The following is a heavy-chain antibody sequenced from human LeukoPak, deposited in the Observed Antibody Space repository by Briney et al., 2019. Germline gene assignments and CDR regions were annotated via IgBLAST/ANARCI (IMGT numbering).Heavy chain of an antibody. CDR2: INHSGST. CDR3: ARAGKAAACKDY. D-gene: IGHD6-13*01. Sequence: SETLSLTCAVYGGSFSGYYWSWVRQPPGQGLEWIGEINHSGSTNYNPSLNSRVTISVDTSKNQFSLKLSSVTAADTAVYYCARAGKAAACKDYWGQGTLVTVSS. CDR1: GGSFSGYY. J-gene: IGHJ4*02. V-gene: IGHV4-34*01.